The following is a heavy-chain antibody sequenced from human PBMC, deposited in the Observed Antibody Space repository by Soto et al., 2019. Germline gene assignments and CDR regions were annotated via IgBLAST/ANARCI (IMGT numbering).Heavy chain of an antibody. CDR1: GYTFTGYY. D-gene: IGHD3-3*01. Sequence: ASVKVSGKASGYTFTGYYMHWVRQAPGQGLEWMGWINPNSGGTNYAQKFQGWVTMTRDTSISTAYMELSRLRSDDTAVYYCARDRHYDFWSGYYKGHWFDPWGQGTLVTVSS. CDR3: ARDRHYDFWSGYYKGHWFDP. J-gene: IGHJ5*02. CDR2: INPNSGGT. V-gene: IGHV1-2*04.